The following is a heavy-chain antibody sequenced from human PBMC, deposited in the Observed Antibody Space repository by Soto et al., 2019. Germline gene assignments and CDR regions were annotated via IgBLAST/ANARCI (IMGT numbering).Heavy chain of an antibody. CDR1: GDSCAGYW. CDR3: ARQIYDSDTGPNFQYYFDS. J-gene: IGHJ4*02. Sequence: PXESLKICCKGAGDSCAGYWITWVRQNPGKGLEWMGRIDPSDSQTYYSPSFRGHVTISVTKSITTVFLQWSSLRASDTAMYYCARQIYDSDTGPNFQYYFDSWGQGTPVTVSS. CDR2: IDPSDSQT. V-gene: IGHV5-10-1*01. D-gene: IGHD3-22*01.